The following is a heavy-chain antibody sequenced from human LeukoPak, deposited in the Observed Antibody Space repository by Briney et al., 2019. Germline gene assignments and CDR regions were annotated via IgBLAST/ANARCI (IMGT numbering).Heavy chain of an antibody. J-gene: IGHJ3*02. CDR1: GFTFSSYS. V-gene: IGHV3-48*04. D-gene: IGHD2/OR15-2a*01. CDR2: ISSSSSTI. CDR3: ARFYGGGAFDI. Sequence: GGSLRLSCAASGFTFSSYSMNWGRQAPGQGLEWVSYISSSSSTIYYADSVKGRFTISRDNAKISLYLQMNSLRAEDTAVYYCARFYGGGAFDIWGQGTMGTVSS.